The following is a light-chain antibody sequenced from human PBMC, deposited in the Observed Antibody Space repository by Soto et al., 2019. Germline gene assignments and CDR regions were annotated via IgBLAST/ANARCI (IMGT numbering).Light chain of an antibody. Sequence: DIQLTQSPSFLSSSVGVRFTITCRASQGISSHLAWYQQGPGKAPKLLIYAASTLQSGVPSRFSGSASGTEFTLTISSLQPEDFATYYCQQVSGYPLNFGGGTKVDIK. CDR1: QGISSH. CDR3: QQVSGYPLN. CDR2: AAS. J-gene: IGKJ4*01. V-gene: IGKV1-9*01.